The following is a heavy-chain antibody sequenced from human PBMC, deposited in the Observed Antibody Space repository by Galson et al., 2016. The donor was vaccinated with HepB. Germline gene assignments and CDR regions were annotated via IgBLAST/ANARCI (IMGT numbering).Heavy chain of an antibody. CDR2: IKAKSERGTT. CDR3: SSYGSESYGL. D-gene: IGHD3-10*01. Sequence: SLRLSCAASGFTFKNAWMNWVRQVPGKGLEWVGHIKAKSERGTTDYAAPVKGRFAISRDDSKNMLYLQMNSLKTEDTAVYYCSSYGSESYGLWGQGTLVTVSS. CDR1: GFTFKNAW. J-gene: IGHJ4*02. V-gene: IGHV3-15*07.